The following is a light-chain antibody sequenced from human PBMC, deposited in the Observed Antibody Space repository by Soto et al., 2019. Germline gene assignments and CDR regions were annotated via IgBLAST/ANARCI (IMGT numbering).Light chain of an antibody. CDR1: SSDVGGYNY. Sequence: QSALTQPASLSGSPGQSITISCTGTSSDVGGYNYVSWYQQHPGKAPKVVIYAVTNRPSGISDRFSGSKSGNTASLTISGLQAEDEADYYCSSFTSSSTVGVFGTGTKVTVL. V-gene: IGLV2-14*01. CDR3: SSFTSSSTVGV. J-gene: IGLJ1*01. CDR2: AVT.